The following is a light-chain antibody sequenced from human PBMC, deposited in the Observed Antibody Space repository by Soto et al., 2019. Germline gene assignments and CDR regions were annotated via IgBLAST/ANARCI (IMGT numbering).Light chain of an antibody. V-gene: IGLV2-14*01. CDR1: SSDVGGYNY. CDR2: EVS. CDR3: SSYTSSSTYV. Sequence: QSVLTQPASVSGSPGQSIAISCTGTSSDVGGYNYVSWYQQHPGKAPKLMISEVSNRPSGVSNRFSGSKSGNTASLTISGIQAEDEADYYCSSYTSSSTYVFGTGTKVTVL. J-gene: IGLJ1*01.